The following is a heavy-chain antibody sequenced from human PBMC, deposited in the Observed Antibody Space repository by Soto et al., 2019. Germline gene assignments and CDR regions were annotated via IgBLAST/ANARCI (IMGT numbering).Heavy chain of an antibody. CDR3: AKSAALRYFDY. CDR2: ISGSGGST. J-gene: IGHJ4*02. D-gene: IGHD2-15*01. CDR1: VFTLSSYA. Sequence: GSLRLSCAAPVFTLSSYAMSWVRQAPGKGLEWVSAISGSGGSTYYADSVKGRFTISRDNSKNTLYLQMNSLRAEDTAVYYCAKSAALRYFDYWGQGTLVTVSS. V-gene: IGHV3-23*01.